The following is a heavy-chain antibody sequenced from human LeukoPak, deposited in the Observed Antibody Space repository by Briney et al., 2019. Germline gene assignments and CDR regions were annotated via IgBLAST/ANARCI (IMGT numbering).Heavy chain of an antibody. CDR1: GFTFSSYA. CDR3: ARRGIYSDYEAFDI. Sequence: GGSLRLSCAASGFTFSSYAMHWVRQAPGKGLEYVLAISSNGGSTYYANSVKGRFTISRDNSKNTLYLQMGSLRAEDMAVYYCARRGIYSDYEAFDIWGQGTMVTVSS. D-gene: IGHD4-11*01. CDR2: ISSNGGST. V-gene: IGHV3-64*01. J-gene: IGHJ3*02.